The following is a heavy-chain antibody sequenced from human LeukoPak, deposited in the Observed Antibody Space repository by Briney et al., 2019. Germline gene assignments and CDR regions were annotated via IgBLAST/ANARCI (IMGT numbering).Heavy chain of an antibody. D-gene: IGHD4-17*01. V-gene: IGHV3-30*02. CDR3: AKDYRRYGGYSDY. CDR2: IRLDGGNE. CDR1: RFTFSSYG. J-gene: IGHJ4*02. Sequence: PGGSLRLSCAASRFTFSSYGMHWVRQAPGKGLEWVAFIRLDGGNEYYADSVKGRFTISRDNSRNTLFLQMNTLRAEDTAVYYCAKDYRRYGGYSDYWGQGTLVTVSS.